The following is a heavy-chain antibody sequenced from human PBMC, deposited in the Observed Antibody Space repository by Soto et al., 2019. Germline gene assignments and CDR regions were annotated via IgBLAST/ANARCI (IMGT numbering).Heavy chain of an antibody. CDR2: TLYSGRP. V-gene: IGHV4-61*08. D-gene: IGHD3-3*01. Sequence: SETLSLTCRVSGGSVGSGAYYWSWIRQPPGKGLEWIGYTLYSGRPIYNPSLQSLQSRVTISVDTSRNQFSLRLTSVTAAGTALYYCARRDFYHRTFDIWGQGTLVTVSS. CDR1: GGSVGSGAYY. J-gene: IGHJ3*02. CDR3: ARRDFYHRTFDI.